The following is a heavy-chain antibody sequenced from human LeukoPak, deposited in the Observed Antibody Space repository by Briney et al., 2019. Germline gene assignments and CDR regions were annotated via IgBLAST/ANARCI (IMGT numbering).Heavy chain of an antibody. D-gene: IGHD3-3*01. V-gene: IGHV3-48*04. J-gene: IGHJ4*02. Sequence: GGSLRLSCAASGFTFSSYSMNWVRQAPGKGLEWVSYISSSSSTIYYADSVKGRFTISRDNAKNSLYLQMSSLRGEDTAVYYCARFLRRGTFDYWGQGILVTVSS. CDR2: ISSSSSTI. CDR1: GFTFSSYS. CDR3: ARFLRRGTFDY.